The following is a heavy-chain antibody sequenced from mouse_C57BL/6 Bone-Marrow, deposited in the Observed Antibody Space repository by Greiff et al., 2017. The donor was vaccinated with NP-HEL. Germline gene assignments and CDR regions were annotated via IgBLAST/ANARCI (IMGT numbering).Heavy chain of an antibody. D-gene: IGHD3-2*02. CDR3: ARDSGYAFDY. Sequence: QVQLQQSGTELVKPGASVKLSCKASGYTFTSSWMHWLKQRPGQGLEWIGNINPNNGGTNDNEKFKTKATLTVAKSSSTAYMQLSSLTSEDSAVYYCARDSGYAFDYWGQGTTLTVSS. CDR2: INPNNGGT. J-gene: IGHJ2*01. V-gene: IGHV1-53*01. CDR1: GYTFTSSW.